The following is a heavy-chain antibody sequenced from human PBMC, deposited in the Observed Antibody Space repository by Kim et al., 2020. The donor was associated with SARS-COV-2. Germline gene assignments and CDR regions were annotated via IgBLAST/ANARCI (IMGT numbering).Heavy chain of an antibody. Sequence: GGSLRLSCAASGFTFDDYAMHWVRQAPGKGLEWVSLISGDGGSTYYADSVKGRFTISRDNSKNSLYLQMNSLRTEDTALYYCAKDNGGKWELLGALDYWGQGTLVTVSS. CDR3: AKDNGGKWELLGALDY. CDR2: ISGDGGST. V-gene: IGHV3-43*02. CDR1: GFTFDDYA. J-gene: IGHJ4*02. D-gene: IGHD1-26*01.